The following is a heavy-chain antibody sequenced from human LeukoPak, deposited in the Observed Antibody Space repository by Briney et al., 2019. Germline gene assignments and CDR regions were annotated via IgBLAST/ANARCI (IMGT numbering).Heavy chain of an antibody. CDR1: GASISSYH. CDR2: IYTSGST. Sequence: PSETLSLTCSVSGASISSYHWSWIRQPAGKGLEWIGHIYTSGSTNYNPSLRSRVTMSVDTSKNQFSLKLSSVTAADTAVYYCASSITIFGVARGHAFDIWGQGTMVSVSS. CDR3: ASSITIFGVARGHAFDI. D-gene: IGHD3-3*01. V-gene: IGHV4-4*07. J-gene: IGHJ3*02.